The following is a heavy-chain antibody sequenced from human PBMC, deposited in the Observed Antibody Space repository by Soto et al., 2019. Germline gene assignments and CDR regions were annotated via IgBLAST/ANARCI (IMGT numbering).Heavy chain of an antibody. Sequence: GGSLRLSCAASGFTFDDYTMHWVRQAPGKGLEWVSLISWDGGSTYYADSVKGRFTISRDNSKNSLYLQMNSLRTEDTALYYCAKDKRRREWLDAFDIWGQGTMVTVSS. CDR2: ISWDGGST. D-gene: IGHD2-8*01. CDR1: GFTFDDYT. V-gene: IGHV3-43*01. J-gene: IGHJ3*02. CDR3: AKDKRRREWLDAFDI.